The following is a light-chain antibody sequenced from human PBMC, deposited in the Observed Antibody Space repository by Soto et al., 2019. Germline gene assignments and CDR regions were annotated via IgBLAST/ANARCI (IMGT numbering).Light chain of an antibody. CDR2: EGT. CDR1: TSFVGSYNL. J-gene: IGLJ2*01. CDR3: CSYAGSSSLG. Sequence: QSALTQPASVSGSPGQSITISCTGSTSFVGSYNLVSWYQQHPGKAPKLIIYEGTKRPSRVSNRFSGSSSGNTASLTITGLQAEDEADYFCCSYAGSSSLGFGGGTKLTVL. V-gene: IGLV2-23*01.